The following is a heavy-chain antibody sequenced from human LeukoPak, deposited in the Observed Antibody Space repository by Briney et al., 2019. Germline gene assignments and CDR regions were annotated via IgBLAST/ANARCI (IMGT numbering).Heavy chain of an antibody. CDR3: AGDPHHDYSGYYFDY. CDR2: INPNSGGT. V-gene: IGHV1-2*02. Sequence: GASVKVSCKASGYTFTSYYMHWVRQAPGQGLEWMGWINPNSGGTNYAQKFQGRVTMTRDTSISTAYMELSRLRSDDTAVYYCAGDPHHDYSGYYFDYWGQGTLVTVSS. CDR1: GYTFTSYY. D-gene: IGHD4-11*01. J-gene: IGHJ4*02.